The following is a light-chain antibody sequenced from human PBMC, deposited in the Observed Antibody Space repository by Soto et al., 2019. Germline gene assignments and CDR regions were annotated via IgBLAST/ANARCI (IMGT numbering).Light chain of an antibody. J-gene: IGKJ4*01. V-gene: IGKV3-11*01. Sequence: EVVLTQSPATLSLSPGDRATLSCSASQSVNNFLAWYQQKPGQTPRLLVYGASKRATGSPGRVSGSGSGTDINLTISILEHEDSAVYYCQQRSNWPPARSFGGPTKVEV. CDR3: QQRSNWPPARS. CDR1: QSVNNF. CDR2: GAS.